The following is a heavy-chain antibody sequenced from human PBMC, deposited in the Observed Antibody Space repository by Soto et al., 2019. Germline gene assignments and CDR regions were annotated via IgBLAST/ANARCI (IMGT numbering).Heavy chain of an antibody. J-gene: IGHJ4*02. V-gene: IGHV4-34*01. D-gene: IGHD6-13*01. Sequence: QVQLQQWGAGLLKPSETLSLTCAVYGGSFSGYYWSWIRQPPGKGGKWVGESNHSGSNNSYPSLTSRVTISVDTSKTQFSLKLSSVTAAXXXXXYCARSTGIAAASFDYWGQGT. CDR1: GGSFSGYY. CDR2: SNHSGSN. CDR3: ARSTGIAAASFDY.